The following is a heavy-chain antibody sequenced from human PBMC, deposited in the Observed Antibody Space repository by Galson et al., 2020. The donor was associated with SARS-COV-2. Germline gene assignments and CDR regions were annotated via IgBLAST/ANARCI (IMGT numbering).Heavy chain of an antibody. D-gene: IGHD6-6*01. CDR3: AREGGSGIVAAPVGY. J-gene: IGHJ4*02. V-gene: IGHV3-33*01. Sequence: PGGSLRLSCAVSGFTFSDCAMHWVRQAPGKGLEWVAVIWYDGRNKYYADSVKGRFTISRDNSKNTLYLQMNSLRAEDTAVYYCAREGGSGIVAAPVGYWGQGTLVTVSS. CDR1: GFTFSDCA. CDR2: IWYDGRNK.